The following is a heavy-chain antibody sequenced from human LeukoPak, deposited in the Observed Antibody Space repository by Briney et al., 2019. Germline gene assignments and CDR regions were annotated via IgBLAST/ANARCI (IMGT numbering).Heavy chain of an antibody. CDR1: GGSISSYY. D-gene: IGHD4-11*01. CDR3: ARHDSNYYYFDY. Sequence: SETLSLTCTVSGGSISSYYWSWIRQPPGKGLEWIGYIYYSGSTNYNPSLKSRVTISVDTSKNQFSLKLSSVTAADTAVYYCARHDSNYYYFDYWGQGTLDTVSS. J-gene: IGHJ4*02. CDR2: IYYSGST. V-gene: IGHV4-59*08.